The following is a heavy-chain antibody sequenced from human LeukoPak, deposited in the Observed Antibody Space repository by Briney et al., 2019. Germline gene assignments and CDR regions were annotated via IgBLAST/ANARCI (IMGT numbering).Heavy chain of an antibody. V-gene: IGHV3-7*01. D-gene: IGHD6-13*01. CDR2: IKQDGSEK. CDR3: ARTTEAHSWRTRYYDYYMDV. J-gene: IGHJ6*03. CDR1: GFTFSSYW. Sequence: PGGSLRLSCAASGFTFSSYWMSWVRQAPGKGLEWVANIKQDGSEKYYVDSVKGRFTISRDNAKNSLYLQMNSLRAEDTAVYYCARTTEAHSWRTRYYDYYMDVWGKGTTVTVSS.